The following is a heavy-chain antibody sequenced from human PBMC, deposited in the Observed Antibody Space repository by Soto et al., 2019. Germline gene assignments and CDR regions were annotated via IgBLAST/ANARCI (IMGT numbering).Heavy chain of an antibody. D-gene: IGHD3-22*01. CDR2: INPNSGGT. CDR3: ASEYSSGYYRSLTSDN. Sequence: APVKVSCKASGYPFTGYYMHWVRQAPGQGLEWMGWINPNSGGTNYAQKFQGRVTMTRDTSISTAYMELSRLRSDDTAVYYCASEYSSGYYRSLTSDNWGQGSLVTVAS. CDR1: GYPFTGYY. J-gene: IGHJ4*02. V-gene: IGHV1-2*02.